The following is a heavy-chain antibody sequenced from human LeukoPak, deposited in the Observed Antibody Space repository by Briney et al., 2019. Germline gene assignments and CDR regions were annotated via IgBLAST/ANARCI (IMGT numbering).Heavy chain of an antibody. CDR1: GFTFSSYA. Sequence: GRSLRLSCAASGFTFSSYAMHWVRQAPGKGLEWVAVISYDGSNKYYADSVKGRFTISRDNSKNPLYLQMNSLRAEDTAVYYCARDLKAYIVVVVAATPGYWGQGTLVTVSS. D-gene: IGHD2-15*01. V-gene: IGHV3-30-3*01. CDR2: ISYDGSNK. J-gene: IGHJ4*02. CDR3: ARDLKAYIVVVVAATPGY.